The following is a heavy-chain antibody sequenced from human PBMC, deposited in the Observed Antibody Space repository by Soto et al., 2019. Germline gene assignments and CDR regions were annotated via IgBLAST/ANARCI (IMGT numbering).Heavy chain of an antibody. CDR3: ANTVV. J-gene: IGHJ6*01. CDR1: GFSIRHYW. CDR2: IKEDGSEQ. Sequence: EEHVVESGGGLVQPGGSLRLSCAASGFSIRHYWMSWVRQAPGKGLEWVANIKEDGSEQNYVDSLKGRFTISRDNAKNSLYLQMNSLRADDTAVYYCANTVVRGLGTTVTVSS. D-gene: IGHD3-10*01. V-gene: IGHV3-7*05.